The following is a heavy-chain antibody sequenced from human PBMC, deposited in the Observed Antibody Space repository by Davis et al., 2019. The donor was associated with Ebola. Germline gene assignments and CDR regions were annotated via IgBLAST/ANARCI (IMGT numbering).Heavy chain of an antibody. Sequence: GESLKISCAASGFSFSSYWMSWVRQAPGKGLEWVVSIKQDGSEKYYVDSVKGRFTISRDNAKNSLYLQMNSLRAEDTAVYYCLYGMDVWGQGTTVTVSS. CDR2: IKQDGSEK. V-gene: IGHV3-7*01. CDR1: GFSFSSYW. J-gene: IGHJ6*02. CDR3: LYGMDV.